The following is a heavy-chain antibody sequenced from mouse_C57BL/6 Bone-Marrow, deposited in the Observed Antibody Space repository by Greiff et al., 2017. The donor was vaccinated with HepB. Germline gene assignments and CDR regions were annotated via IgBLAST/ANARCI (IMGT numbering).Heavy chain of an antibody. Sequence: VMLVESGAELARPGASVKLSCKASGYTFTSYGISWVKQRTGQGLEWIGEIYPRSGNTYYNEKFKGKATLTADKSSSTAYMELRSLTSEDSAVYFCARGTVVAGDYWGQGTTLTVSS. V-gene: IGHV1-81*01. CDR2: IYPRSGNT. D-gene: IGHD1-1*01. CDR1: GYTFTSYG. J-gene: IGHJ2*01. CDR3: ARGTVVAGDY.